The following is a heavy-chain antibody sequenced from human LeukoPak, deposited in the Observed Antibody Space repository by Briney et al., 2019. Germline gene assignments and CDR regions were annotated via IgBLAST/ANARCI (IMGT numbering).Heavy chain of an antibody. CDR2: IYRSGST. Sequence: PSQTLSLTCAVSGGSISSGGYSWSWIRQPPGKGLEWIGYIYRSGSTYYNPSLKSRVTISVDRSKNQFSLKLSSVTAADTAVYYCARGSRQWELPYLDYWGQGTLVTASS. CDR3: ARGSRQWELPYLDY. V-gene: IGHV4-30-2*01. J-gene: IGHJ4*02. D-gene: IGHD1-26*01. CDR1: GGSISSGGYS.